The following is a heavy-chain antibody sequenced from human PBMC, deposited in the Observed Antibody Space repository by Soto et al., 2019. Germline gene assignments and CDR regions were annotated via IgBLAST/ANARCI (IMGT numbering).Heavy chain of an antibody. CDR2: ISGSGGST. V-gene: IGHV3-23*01. J-gene: IGHJ3*02. D-gene: IGHD1-1*01. CDR3: AKDPCPSDWNLEGFAFDI. CDR1: GFTFSSYA. Sequence: GGSLRLSCAASGFTFSSYAMSWVRQAPGKGLEWVSAISGSGGSTYYADSVKGRFTISRDNSKNTLYLQMNSLRAEDTAVDYCAKDPCPSDWNLEGFAFDIWGQGTMVTVSS.